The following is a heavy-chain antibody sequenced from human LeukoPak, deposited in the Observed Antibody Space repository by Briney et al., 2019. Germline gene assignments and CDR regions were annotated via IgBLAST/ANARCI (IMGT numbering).Heavy chain of an antibody. CDR1: GFTFSRYG. V-gene: IGHV3-30*03. D-gene: IGHD3-22*01. CDR3: ASNYYDSSGYYYLDAFDI. Sequence: PGGSLRLSCAASGFTFSRYGMHWVRQAPGKGLEWVAVISYDGTNKYYADSVKGRFTISRDNAKNSLYLQMNSLRAEDTAVYYCASNYYDSSGYYYLDAFDIWGQGTMVTVSS. J-gene: IGHJ3*02. CDR2: ISYDGTNK.